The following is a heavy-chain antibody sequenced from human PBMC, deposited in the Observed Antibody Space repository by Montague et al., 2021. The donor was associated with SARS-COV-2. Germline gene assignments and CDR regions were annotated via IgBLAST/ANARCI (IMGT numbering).Heavy chain of an antibody. D-gene: IGHD6-13*01. V-gene: IGHV4-59*01. CDR1: GVSMNNYY. CDR3: ARAPIYRSSWYAYFDY. CDR2: INYSGST. J-gene: IGHJ4*02. Sequence: SETLSLTCTVSGVSMNNYYWSWIRQPPGKGLEWIGYINYSGSTXXXPSXXXRVTLSKDTSKNQFSMRLTSVTAADTAMYFCARAPIYRSSWYAYFDYWGQGTLVTVSS.